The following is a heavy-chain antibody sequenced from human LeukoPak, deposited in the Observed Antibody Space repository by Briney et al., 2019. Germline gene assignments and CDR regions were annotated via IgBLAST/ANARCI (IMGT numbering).Heavy chain of an antibody. J-gene: IGHJ6*03. V-gene: IGHV1-2*02. D-gene: IGHD1-26*01. CDR2: INPNSGGT. CDR3: ARGMEPYYYMDV. CDR1: GYTFNGYY. Sequence: ASVKVSCKASGYTFNGYYMHWVRQAPGQGLEWMGWINPNSGGTNYAQKFQGRVTMTRDTSVSTAYMELSRLRSDDTAVYYCARGMEPYYYMDVWGKGTTVTVSS.